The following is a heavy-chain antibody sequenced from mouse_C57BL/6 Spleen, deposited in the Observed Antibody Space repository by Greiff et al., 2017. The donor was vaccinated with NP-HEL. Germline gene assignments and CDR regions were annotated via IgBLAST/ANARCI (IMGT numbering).Heavy chain of an antibody. CDR1: GYTFTDYE. Sequence: VQLQQSGAELVRPGASVTLSCKASGYTFTDYEMHWVKQTPVHGLEWIGAIDPETGGTAYNQKFKGKAILTADTSSSTAYMELRSLTSEDSAVYYCTRYYYGSSPWFAYWGQGTLVTVSA. CDR3: TRYYYGSSPWFAY. D-gene: IGHD1-1*01. CDR2: IDPETGGT. V-gene: IGHV1-15*01. J-gene: IGHJ3*01.